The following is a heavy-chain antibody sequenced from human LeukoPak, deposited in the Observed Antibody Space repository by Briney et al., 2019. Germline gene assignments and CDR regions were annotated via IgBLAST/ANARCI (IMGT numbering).Heavy chain of an antibody. D-gene: IGHD3-3*01. CDR1: GFTFSNYG. J-gene: IGHJ4*02. V-gene: IGHV3-23*01. Sequence: GASLRLSCAASGFTFSNYGLSWVRQAPGKGLEWVSSISGSGGSTYYADSVKGRFTISRDNSNNTLYLQMNSLRAEDTAVYYCAKWLRTFGVVSDLDYWGQGTLVTVSS. CDR3: AKWLRTFGVVSDLDY. CDR2: ISGSGGST.